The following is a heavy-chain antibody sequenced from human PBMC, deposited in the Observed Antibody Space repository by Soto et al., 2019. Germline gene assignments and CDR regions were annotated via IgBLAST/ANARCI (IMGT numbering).Heavy chain of an antibody. V-gene: IGHV4-34*01. CDR1: GGSFSGYY. Sequence: PSETLSLTCAVYGGSFSGYYWSWIRQPPGKGLEWIGEINHSGSTNYNPSLKSRVTISVDTSKNQFSLKLSSVTAADTAVYYCARHAIVVVPASFDPWGQGTLVTV. CDR2: INHSGST. CDR3: ARHAIVVVPASFDP. D-gene: IGHD2-2*01. J-gene: IGHJ5*02.